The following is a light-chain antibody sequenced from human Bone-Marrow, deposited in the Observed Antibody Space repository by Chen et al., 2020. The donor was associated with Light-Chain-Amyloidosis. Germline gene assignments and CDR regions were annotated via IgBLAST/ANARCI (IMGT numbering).Light chain of an antibody. J-gene: IGLJ3*02. CDR2: DDS. V-gene: IGLV3-21*02. CDR3: QVWDRSSDRPV. CDR1: NFWSTS. Sequence: SYVLTQPSSVSVAPGQTATIACGGNNFWSTSLHWYQHTPGQAPLLVFYDDSDRPSGIPVRLSGSNSGNTATLTVSRVEAGDEADYYCQVWDRSSDRPVFGGGTKLPVL.